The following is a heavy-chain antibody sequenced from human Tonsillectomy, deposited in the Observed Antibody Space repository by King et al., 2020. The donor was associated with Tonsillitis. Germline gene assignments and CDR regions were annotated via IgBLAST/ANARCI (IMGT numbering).Heavy chain of an antibody. D-gene: IGHD4-17*01. CDR1: GFTFSSYA. CDR2: ISGSGGST. V-gene: IGHV3-23*04. Sequence: AQLVESGGGLVQPGGSLRLSCAASGFTFSSYAMSWVRQAPGKGLEWVSAISGSGGSTYYADSVKGRFTISRDNSKNTLSLQMKSLRAEDTAVYYCAKRRVRDGDSYFDLWGRGTLVTVSS. CDR3: AKRRVRDGDSYFDL. J-gene: IGHJ2*01.